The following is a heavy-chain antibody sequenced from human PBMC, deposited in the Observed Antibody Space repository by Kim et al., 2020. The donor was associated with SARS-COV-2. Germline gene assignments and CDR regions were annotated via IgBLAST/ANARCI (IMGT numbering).Heavy chain of an antibody. Sequence: GGSLRLSCAASGVTFDDDAMHWVRQPPGKGLEWVSGIKWKSGSIGYADSVKGRFTISRDNAKNSLYLQMNSLRAEDTAFYYCAKDLKQQSTWGQGTLVTVSS. J-gene: IGHJ4*02. CDR3: AKDLKQQST. D-gene: IGHD6-13*01. V-gene: IGHV3-9*01. CDR2: IKWKSGSI. CDR1: GVTFDDDA.